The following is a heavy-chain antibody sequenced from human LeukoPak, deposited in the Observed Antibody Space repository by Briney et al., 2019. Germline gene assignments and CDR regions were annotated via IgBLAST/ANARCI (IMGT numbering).Heavy chain of an antibody. V-gene: IGHV1-2*02. CDR3: ARESYYGSGSSCYDY. CDR1: GYTFTGYY. J-gene: IGHJ4*02. CDR2: INPNSGGT. Sequence: ASVKVSCKTSGYTFTGYYMHWVRQAPGQGLEWMGWINPNSGGTNYAQKFQGRVTMTTDTSISTAYMELSRLRSDDTAVYYCARESYYGSGSSCYDYWGQGTLVTVSS. D-gene: IGHD3-10*01.